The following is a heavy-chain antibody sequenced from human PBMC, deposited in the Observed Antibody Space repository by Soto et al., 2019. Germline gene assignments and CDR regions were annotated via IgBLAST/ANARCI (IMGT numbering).Heavy chain of an antibody. J-gene: IGHJ3*02. D-gene: IGHD2-2*01. CDR1: GYTFTSYG. CDR3: AREEPDCSSTSCAPFDI. Sequence: QVQLVQSGAEVKKPGASVKVSCKASGYTFTSYGISWVRQAPGQGLEWMGWISAYNGNTNYAQKLQGRVTMTTDTSTSTAYMELRSLRSDDTAVHYCAREEPDCSSTSCAPFDIWGQGTMVTVSS. V-gene: IGHV1-18*01. CDR2: ISAYNGNT.